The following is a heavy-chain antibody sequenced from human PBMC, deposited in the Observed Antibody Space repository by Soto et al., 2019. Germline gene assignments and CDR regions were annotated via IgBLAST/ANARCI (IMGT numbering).Heavy chain of an antibody. D-gene: IGHD2-15*01. V-gene: IGHV1-8*01. Sequence: QVQLVQSGAEVKKPGASVKVSCKASGYTFTSYDINWVRQATGQGLEWMGWMNPNSGNTGYAQKFQGRVTMTRNTSISIAYMELSSLRSEDTAVYYCARVHYCSGGSCYSRSPPFDYWGQGTLVTVSS. CDR2: MNPNSGNT. CDR1: GYTFTSYD. J-gene: IGHJ4*02. CDR3: ARVHYCSGGSCYSRSPPFDY.